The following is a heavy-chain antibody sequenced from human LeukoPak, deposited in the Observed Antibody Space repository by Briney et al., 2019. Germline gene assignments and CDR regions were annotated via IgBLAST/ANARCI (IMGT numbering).Heavy chain of an antibody. J-gene: IGHJ4*02. D-gene: IGHD3-10*01. Sequence: GGSLRLSCAASGFIFSSYGMHWVRQAPGKGLEWVAIISYDGSHKYYADSVKGRFTISRDNSKDMLYLQMNSLRVEDTAVYYCARSSGSYYNHDYWGQGTLVTVSS. CDR3: ARSSGSYYNHDY. CDR2: ISYDGSHK. CDR1: GFIFSSYG. V-gene: IGHV3-30*03.